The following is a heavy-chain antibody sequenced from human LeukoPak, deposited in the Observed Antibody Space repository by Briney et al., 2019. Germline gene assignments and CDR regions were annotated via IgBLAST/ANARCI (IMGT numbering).Heavy chain of an antibody. CDR3: ARGGHNPFDY. CDR2: IYHSGST. V-gene: IGHV4-34*01. Sequence: SETLSLTCAVYGGSFSNYHWSWIRQPPGKGLEWIGYIYHSGSTYYNPSLKSRVTISVDRSKNQFSLKLSSVTAADTAVYYCARGGHNPFDYWGQGTLVTVSS. J-gene: IGHJ4*02. D-gene: IGHD1-1*01. CDR1: GGSFSNYH.